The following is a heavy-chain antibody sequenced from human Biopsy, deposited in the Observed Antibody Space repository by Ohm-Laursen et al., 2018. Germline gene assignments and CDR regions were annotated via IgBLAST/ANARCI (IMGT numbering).Heavy chain of an antibody. CDR1: GFRFDNTG. D-gene: IGHD3-22*01. J-gene: IGHJ3*02. Sequence: SLRLSCTASGFRFDNTGMHWVRQGPGKGLEWVAGISWSSDSITYAKSVTGRFTISRDNGENSLYLQMNSLRPEDTALYYCTKNAQWEGSGYLDAFHIWGHGAMVTVSS. V-gene: IGHV3-9*01. CDR2: ISWSSDSI. CDR3: TKNAQWEGSGYLDAFHI.